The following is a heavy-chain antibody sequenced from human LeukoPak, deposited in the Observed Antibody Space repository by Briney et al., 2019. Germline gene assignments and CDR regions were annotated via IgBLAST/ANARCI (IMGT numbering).Heavy chain of an antibody. D-gene: IGHD7-27*01. CDR2: ISSSGSTI. V-gene: IGHV3-48*03. Sequence: GGSLRLSCAASGFTFSSYEMNWVRQAPGKGLEWVSYISSSGSTICYADSVKGRFTISRDNAKNSLYLQMNSLRAEDTAVYYCARATNWGYAFDIWGQGTVITVSP. CDR1: GFTFSSYE. CDR3: ARATNWGYAFDI. J-gene: IGHJ3*02.